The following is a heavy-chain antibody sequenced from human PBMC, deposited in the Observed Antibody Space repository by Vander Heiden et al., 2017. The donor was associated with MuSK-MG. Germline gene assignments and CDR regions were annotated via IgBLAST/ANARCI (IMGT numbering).Heavy chain of an antibody. Sequence: QVQLVQSGAEVKKPGASVKVSCKASGYSFTGYYIHWVRQAPGQGLEWMGWINPNSGVTKYPQKLQGRVTLTRDTSISTGYMEVSRMSSDETAVYYCARKGRGNPSDVVYMDVWGKGTTVIVFS. V-gene: IGHV1-2*02. CDR1: GYSFTGYY. D-gene: IGHD2-21*01. J-gene: IGHJ6*03. CDR3: ARKGRGNPSDVVYMDV. CDR2: INPNSGVT.